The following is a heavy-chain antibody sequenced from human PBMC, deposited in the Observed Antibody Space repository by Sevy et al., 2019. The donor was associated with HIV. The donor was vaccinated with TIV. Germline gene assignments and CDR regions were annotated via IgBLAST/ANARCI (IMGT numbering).Heavy chain of an antibody. D-gene: IGHD3-22*01. CDR2: ISGSGGST. CDR1: GFTFSSYA. J-gene: IGHJ4*02. V-gene: IGHV3-23*01. CDR3: AKVLVTMIVVANYFDY. Sequence: GGSLRLSCAASGFTFSSYATSWVRQAPGKGLEWVSAISGSGGSTYYADSVKGRFTISRDNSKNTLYLQMNSLRAEDTAVYYCAKVLVTMIVVANYFDYWGQGTLVTVSS.